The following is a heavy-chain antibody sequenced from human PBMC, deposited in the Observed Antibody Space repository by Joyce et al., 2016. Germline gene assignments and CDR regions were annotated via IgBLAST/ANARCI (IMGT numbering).Heavy chain of an antibody. CDR2: ISSTSSNI. CDR3: ARDRSGGWSPGSHFES. D-gene: IGHD6-19*01. Sequence: EVQLVESGGGLIQPGGSLRLTCVASGFTFGSYSMSWVREAPGKGLEWSSYISSTSSNIHYADSVNGRFTMSRDNAKDSLYLQMNRLRVEDTAVYYCARDRSGGWSPGSHFESWGQGTLLTVSS. J-gene: IGHJ4*02. CDR1: GFTFGSYS. V-gene: IGHV3-48*01.